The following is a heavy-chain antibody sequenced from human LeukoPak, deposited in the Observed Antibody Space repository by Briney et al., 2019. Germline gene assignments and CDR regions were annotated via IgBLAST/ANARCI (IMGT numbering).Heavy chain of an antibody. V-gene: IGHV3-23*01. CDR3: AKDVGDYYGSTGYYFGD. D-gene: IGHD3-22*01. CDR1: GFPFNTYS. Sequence: GGSLRLSCEASGFPFNTYSMGWVRQAPGKGLEWVSAIDSSGDDAFYADSVRGRFTLSRDNFKNTMFLQMNSLRPEDTALYFCAKDVGDYYGSTGYYFGDWGQGTLVIVSS. J-gene: IGHJ4*02. CDR2: IDSSGDDA.